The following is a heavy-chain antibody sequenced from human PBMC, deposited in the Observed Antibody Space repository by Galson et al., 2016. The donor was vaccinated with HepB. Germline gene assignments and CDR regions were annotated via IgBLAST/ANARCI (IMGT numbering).Heavy chain of an antibody. CDR2: IYHIGNT. J-gene: IGHJ2*01. CDR1: GGSISSSNW. Sequence: SETLSLTCAVSGGSISSSNWWSWVRQPPGKGLEWIGEIYHIGNTNYNSSLKSRVTISIDKPKNQFSPKLSSVTAADTAVYYCASLETYYYDSRGFNWYFDLWGRGTLVTVSS. V-gene: IGHV4-4*02. D-gene: IGHD3-22*01. CDR3: ASLETYYYDSRGFNWYFDL.